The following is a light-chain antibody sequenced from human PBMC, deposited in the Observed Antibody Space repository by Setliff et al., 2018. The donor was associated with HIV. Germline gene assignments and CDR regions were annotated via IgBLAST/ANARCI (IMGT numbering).Light chain of an antibody. J-gene: IGLJ1*01. Sequence: QSALAQPASVSGSPGQSITISCTGTSSDVGGYNYVSWYQQHPGKAPQLLIYEVTNRPSGVSNRFSGSKSGNTASLTISGLQAEDEADYYCSSYSINSTPYVFGTGTKSPS. CDR3: SSYSINSTPYV. CDR2: EVT. CDR1: SSDVGGYNY. V-gene: IGLV2-14*01.